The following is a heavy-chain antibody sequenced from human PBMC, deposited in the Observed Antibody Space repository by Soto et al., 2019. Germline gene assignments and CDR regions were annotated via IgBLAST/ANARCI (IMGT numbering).Heavy chain of an antibody. CDR1: GDSVSSNSAA. J-gene: IGHJ5*02. CDR3: ARDENYHQAAAGTNWFDP. V-gene: IGHV6-1*01. D-gene: IGHD6-13*01. CDR2: TYYRSKWYN. Sequence: KQSQTLSLPCAISGDSVSSNSAAWNWIRQSPSRGLEWLGRTYYRSKWYNDYAVSVKSRITINPDKSKNQFSLQLNSVTPEDTAVYYCARDENYHQAAAGTNWFDPWGQGTLVTVSS.